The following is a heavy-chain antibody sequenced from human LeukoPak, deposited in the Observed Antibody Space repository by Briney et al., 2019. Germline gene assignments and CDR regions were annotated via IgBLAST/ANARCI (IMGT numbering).Heavy chain of an antibody. Sequence: PGGSLRLSCEASGFTFNTYGMSWVRQAPGKGLEWVSGISGYGGDTYYADSVKGRFTISRDNSKNTLYLQMNSLRAEDTAVYYCAKEGFSGSFYFDYWGQGTLVTVSS. CDR1: GFTFNTYG. CDR2: ISGYGGDT. J-gene: IGHJ4*02. CDR3: AKEGFSGSFYFDY. D-gene: IGHD1-26*01. V-gene: IGHV3-23*01.